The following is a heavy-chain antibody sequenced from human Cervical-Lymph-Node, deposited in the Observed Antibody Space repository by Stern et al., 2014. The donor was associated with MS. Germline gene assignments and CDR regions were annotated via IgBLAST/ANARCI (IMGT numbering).Heavy chain of an antibody. V-gene: IGHV4-61*02. J-gene: IGHJ4*02. CDR3: ARARGQTLFDY. CDR2: IPPTGPP. Sequence: QLQLQESGPGLVKPSQTLSLTCTVSGAPMSSGRYYWSWIRQTAGKGLAWIGLIPPTGPPNYNPSLKSRVTISVTTSKKQSSLNLPSVTAADTAVYYCARARGQTLFDYWGQGTPVIVSS. CDR1: GAPMSSGRYY.